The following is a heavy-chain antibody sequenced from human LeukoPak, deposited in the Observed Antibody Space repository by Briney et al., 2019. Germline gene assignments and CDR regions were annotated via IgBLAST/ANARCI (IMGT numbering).Heavy chain of an antibody. J-gene: IGHJ4*02. Sequence: AGGSLRLSCAASGFTFSSYAMHWVRQAPGKGLEWVAVISYDGSNKYYADSVKGRFTISRDNSKNTLYLQMNSLRAEGTAVYYCARGQNYDILTGFDYWGQGTLVTVSS. CDR1: GFTFSSYA. CDR2: ISYDGSNK. CDR3: ARGQNYDILTGFDY. V-gene: IGHV3-30-3*01. D-gene: IGHD3-9*01.